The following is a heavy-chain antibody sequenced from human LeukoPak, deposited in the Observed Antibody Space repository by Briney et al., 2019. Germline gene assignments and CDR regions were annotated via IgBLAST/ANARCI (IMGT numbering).Heavy chain of an antibody. V-gene: IGHV4-31*03. D-gene: IGHD3-16*01. CDR1: GGSISSGGYY. J-gene: IGHJ4*02. CDR3: ARLTYYDYVWGSPIDDY. Sequence: PSQTLSLTCTVSGGSISSGGYYWSWIRQHPGKGLEWIGYIYYSGSTYYNPSLKSRVTISVDTSKNQFSLKLSSVTAADTAVYYCARLTYYDYVWGSPIDDYWGQGTLVTVSS. CDR2: IYYSGST.